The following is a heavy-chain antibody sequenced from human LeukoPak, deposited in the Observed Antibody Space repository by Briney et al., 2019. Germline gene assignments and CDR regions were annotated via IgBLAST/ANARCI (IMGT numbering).Heavy chain of an antibody. CDR2: ISTSSSYI. Sequence: GGSLRLSCAASGFTFSSYNMNWVRQAPGKGLEWVSFISTSSSYIYYADSLKGRFTLSRDNAKNSLYLQMNSLRAEDTAVYYCARVRGATTIAEADYWGQGTLVTVSS. CDR1: GFTFSSYN. V-gene: IGHV3-21*01. J-gene: IGHJ4*02. D-gene: IGHD1-26*01. CDR3: ARVRGATTIAEADY.